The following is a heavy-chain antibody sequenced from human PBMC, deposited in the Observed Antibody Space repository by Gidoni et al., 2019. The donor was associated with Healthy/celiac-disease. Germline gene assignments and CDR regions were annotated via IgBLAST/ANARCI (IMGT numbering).Heavy chain of an antibody. CDR3: ARHIPWSSSSWYGGVSYYYYGMDV. J-gene: IGHJ6*02. D-gene: IGHD6-13*01. Sequence: QLQLQESGPGLVKPSATLSLTCTVSGGSISSSSYYWGWIRQPPGKGLEWIGSIYYSGSTYYNPSLKIRVTISVDTSKNQFSLKLSSVTAADTAVYYCARHIPWSSSSWYGGVSYYYYGMDVWGQGTTVTVSS. V-gene: IGHV4-39*01. CDR1: GGSISSSSYY. CDR2: IYYSGST.